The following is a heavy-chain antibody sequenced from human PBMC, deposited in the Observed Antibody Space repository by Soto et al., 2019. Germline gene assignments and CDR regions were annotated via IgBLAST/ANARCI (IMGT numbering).Heavy chain of an antibody. CDR3: ASGLRGGDWLASWAHSH. V-gene: IGHV4-59*02. J-gene: IGHJ4*02. CDR1: GASVSEYY. Sequence: QVQLQESGPGLIKSSETLALTCSVSGASVSEYYWSWLRQPPGKGLEWIGFISYSGGSLHNPSLNSRFTISLDTSKHQVSLKLASVTAADTAMYYCASGLRGGDWLASWAHSHWGQGTLVTVSS. CDR2: ISYSGGS. D-gene: IGHD3-16*01.